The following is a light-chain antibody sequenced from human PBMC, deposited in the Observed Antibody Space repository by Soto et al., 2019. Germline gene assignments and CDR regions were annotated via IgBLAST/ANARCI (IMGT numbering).Light chain of an antibody. J-gene: IGKJ4*02. CDR2: GAS. CDR1: QGVNNN. V-gene: IGKV3-15*01. CDR3: QQGISWPPLT. Sequence: EIVMTQSPATLSVSPGARATLSCRASQGVNNNLAWYQQKPGQAPRLLIYGASTRATGIPARFSGSGSGTEFTLTNTNLQSEDSAIYYCQQGISWPPLTFGGGTKGQIK.